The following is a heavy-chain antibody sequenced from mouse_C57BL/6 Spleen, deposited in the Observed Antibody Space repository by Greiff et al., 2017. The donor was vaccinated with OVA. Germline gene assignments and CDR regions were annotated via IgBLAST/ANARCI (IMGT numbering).Heavy chain of an antibody. CDR2: IYPGSGST. D-gene: IGHD4-1*01. J-gene: IGHJ1*03. V-gene: IGHV1-55*01. CDR1: GYTFTSYW. CDR3: ARWEIEDWYFDV. Sequence: QVQLQQPGAELVKPGASVKMSCKASGYTFTSYWITWVKQRPGQGLEWIGDIYPGSGSTNYNEKFKSKATLTVDTSSSTAYMQLSSLTSEDSAVYYCARWEIEDWYFDVWGTGTTVTVSS.